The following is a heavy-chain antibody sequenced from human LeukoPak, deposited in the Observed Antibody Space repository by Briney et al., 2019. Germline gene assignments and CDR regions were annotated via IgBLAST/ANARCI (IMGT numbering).Heavy chain of an antibody. D-gene: IGHD4/OR15-4a*01. Sequence: PGGSLRLSCSASGFSFSTSAMHCVRQAPGKGPQFVSAITSNGRSTYYADSVKGRFTISRDNSKSTLDLQMSSLRPEDTAVYYCVRDLTWGQGPLVTVSS. J-gene: IGHJ4*02. V-gene: IGHV3-64D*06. CDR2: ITSNGRST. CDR1: GFSFSTSA. CDR3: VRDLT.